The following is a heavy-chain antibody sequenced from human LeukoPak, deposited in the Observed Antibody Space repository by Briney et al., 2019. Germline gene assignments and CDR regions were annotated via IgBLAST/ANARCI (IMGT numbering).Heavy chain of an antibody. CDR2: INHSGST. CDR1: GGSLSGYY. CDR3: ARDAVGYCSSTSCQNDGYNWFDP. V-gene: IGHV4-34*01. J-gene: IGHJ5*02. Sequence: SETLSLTCAVYGGSLSGYYWSWIRQPPGKGLEWIGEINHSGSTNYNPSLKSRVTMSVDTSKNQFSLKLSSVTAADTAVYYCARDAVGYCSSTSCQNDGYNWFDPWGQGTLVTVSS. D-gene: IGHD2-2*01.